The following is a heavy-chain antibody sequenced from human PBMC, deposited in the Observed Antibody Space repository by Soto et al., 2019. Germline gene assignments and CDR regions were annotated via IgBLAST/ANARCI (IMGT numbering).Heavy chain of an antibody. CDR3: ARDGGAY. CDR2: MSYDGSNK. CDR1: GFTFSSYA. V-gene: IGHV3-30-3*01. Sequence: QVQLVESGGGVVQPGRSLRLSCAASGFTFSSYAMHWVRRAPGKGLEWMAVMSYDGSNKYYADSVKGRFTISRDNSKDTLYLQVNSLRPEDTALYYCARDGGAYWGQGTLVIVSS. D-gene: IGHD3-16*01. J-gene: IGHJ4*02.